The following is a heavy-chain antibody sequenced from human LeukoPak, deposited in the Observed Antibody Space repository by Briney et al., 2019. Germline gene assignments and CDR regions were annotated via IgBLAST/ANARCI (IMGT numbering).Heavy chain of an antibody. CDR3: ARSAVVIAHNADWFDP. Sequence: ASVKVSCKASGYTFTSYGNSWVRQAPGQGLEWMGWISAYNGNTNYAQKLQGRVTMTTDTSTSTAYMELRSLRSDDTAVYYCARSAVVIAHNADWFDPWGQGTLVTVSS. J-gene: IGHJ5*02. CDR1: GYTFTSYG. D-gene: IGHD2-21*01. CDR2: ISAYNGNT. V-gene: IGHV1-18*01.